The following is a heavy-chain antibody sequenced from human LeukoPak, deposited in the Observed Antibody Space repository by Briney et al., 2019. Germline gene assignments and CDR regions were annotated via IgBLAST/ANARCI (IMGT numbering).Heavy chain of an antibody. D-gene: IGHD2-2*01. J-gene: IGHJ5*02. CDR3: ARTRPELRYCSSTSCYEWFDP. V-gene: IGHV1-2*02. CDR2: INPNSGGT. CDR1: GYTFTGYY. Sequence: ASVKVSCKASGYTFTGYYMHWVRQAPGQGLEWMGWINPNSGGTNYAQKFQGRVTMTRDTSISTAYMELSRLRSDDTAVYYCARTRPELRYCSSTSCYEWFDPWGQGTLVTVSS.